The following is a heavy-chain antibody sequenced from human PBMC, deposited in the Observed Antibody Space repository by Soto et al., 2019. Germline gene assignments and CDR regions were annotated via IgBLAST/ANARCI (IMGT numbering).Heavy chain of an antibody. CDR2: IYYSGST. J-gene: IGHJ4*02. V-gene: IGHV4-39*01. D-gene: IGHD5-18*01. Sequence: SETLSLTCTVSGGSISSSSYYWGWIRQPPGKGLEWIGSIYYSGSTYYNPSLKSRVTISVDTSKNQFSLKLSSVTAADTAVYYCARRRIQLWYDCWGQGTLVTVSS. CDR1: GGSISSSSYY. CDR3: ARRRIQLWYDC.